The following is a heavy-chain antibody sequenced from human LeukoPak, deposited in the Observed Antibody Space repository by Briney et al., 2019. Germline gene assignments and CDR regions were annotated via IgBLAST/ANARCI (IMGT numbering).Heavy chain of an antibody. J-gene: IGHJ4*02. CDR2: FYPGASDS. D-gene: IGHD5-24*01. CDR1: GYIFTSYW. Sequence: KAGGSLRLSCRGSGYIFTSYWIGWVRQMRGKGGEWMGIFYPGASDSRYSPSFQRQVTISPDKSISTAYLQWNSLKASDTAMYYCARLRDAYPDYWGQGTLITVSS. CDR3: ARLRDAYPDY. V-gene: IGHV5-51*01.